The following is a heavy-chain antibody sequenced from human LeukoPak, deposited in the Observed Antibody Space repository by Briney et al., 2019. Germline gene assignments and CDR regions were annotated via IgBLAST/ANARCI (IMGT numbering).Heavy chain of an antibody. D-gene: IGHD2-15*01. CDR3: TTEGYCSGGNCYSYDH. V-gene: IGHV3-15*01. Sequence: GGSLRHSCAASGFTFSSALQSWVGQAPGKGLEWVGRFKSKTDGGTTDYAAPVKGRFTISRDDSKNKLYLQMNSLKTEDTAVYYCTTEGYCSGGNCYSYDHWAQRPGVSVSS. CDR2: FKSKTDGGTT. CDR1: GFTFSSAL. J-gene: IGHJ4*02.